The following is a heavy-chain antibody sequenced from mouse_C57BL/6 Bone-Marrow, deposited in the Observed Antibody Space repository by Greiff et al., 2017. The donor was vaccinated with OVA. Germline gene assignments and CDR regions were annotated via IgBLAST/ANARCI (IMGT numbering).Heavy chain of an antibody. D-gene: IGHD2-4*01. CDR3: ARQDNDYDGGYYYAMDY. J-gene: IGHJ4*01. Sequence: VQLKESGPGLVAPSQRLSITCTVSGFSLTSYGVHWVRQPPGKGLEWLVVIWSDGSTTYNSALKSRLSISKDNSKSQVFLKMNSLQTDDTAMYYCARQDNDYDGGYYYAMDYWGQGTSVTVSS. V-gene: IGHV2-6-1*01. CDR2: IWSDGST. CDR1: GFSLTSYG.